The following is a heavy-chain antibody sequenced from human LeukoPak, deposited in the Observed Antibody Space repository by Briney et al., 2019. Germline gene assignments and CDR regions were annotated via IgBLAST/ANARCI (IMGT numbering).Heavy chain of an antibody. CDR1: GFNFNSFV. CDR2: ISYVGSHQ. CDR3: ARPSNYDFWTGFDL. D-gene: IGHD3-3*01. V-gene: IGHV3-30*04. Sequence: PGGSLRLSCAASGFNFNSFVFHWVRQTPVKGLEWMAVISYVGSHQFYADSVKGRFTISRDKSKSTVYLQMNSLRVEDTAIYYCARPSNYDFWTGFDLWGRGTLVTVSS. J-gene: IGHJ2*01.